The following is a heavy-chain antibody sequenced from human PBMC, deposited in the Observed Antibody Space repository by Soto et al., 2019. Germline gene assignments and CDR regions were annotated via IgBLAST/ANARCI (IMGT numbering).Heavy chain of an antibody. CDR2: INAHSGGT. D-gene: IGHD6-6*01. V-gene: IGHV1-2*02. Sequence: ASVKVSCKASGFSFTGYYIPWLRQAPGQGPEWMGWINAHSGGTEFAQKFQGRVTLTRDTSISTAYMTLSGLKSDDTAVYYCAKDLTRQLAYWLDPWGQGTQVTVSS. J-gene: IGHJ5*02. CDR3: AKDLTRQLAYWLDP. CDR1: GFSFTGYY.